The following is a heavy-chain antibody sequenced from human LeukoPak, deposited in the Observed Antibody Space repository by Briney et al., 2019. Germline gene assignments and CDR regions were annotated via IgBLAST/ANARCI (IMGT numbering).Heavy chain of an antibody. CDR2: IYYSGST. CDR3: ARGEGHRAFDI. D-gene: IGHD3-16*01. J-gene: IGHJ3*02. CDR1: GGSISSYY. Sequence: PSETLSLTCTVSGGSISSYYWSWIRQPPGKGLEWIGYIYYSGSTNYNPSLKSRVTISVDTSKNQFSLKLSYVTAADTAVYYCARGEGHRAFDIWGQGTMVTVSS. V-gene: IGHV4-59*01.